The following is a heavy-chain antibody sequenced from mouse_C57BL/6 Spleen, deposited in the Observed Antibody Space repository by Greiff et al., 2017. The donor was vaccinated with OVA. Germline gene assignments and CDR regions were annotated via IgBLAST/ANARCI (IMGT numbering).Heavy chain of an antibody. CDR3: TLVVAGGYFDV. D-gene: IGHD1-1*01. CDR1: GFTFSDAW. J-gene: IGHJ1*03. CDR2: IRNKANNHAT. Sequence: EVKLEESGGGLVQPGGSMKLSCAASGFTFSDAWMDWVRQSPEKGLEWVAEIRNKANNHATYYAESVQGWFTISRDDSKSSVYLQMNSLRAEDTCIYYCTLVVAGGYFDVWGTGTTVTVSS. V-gene: IGHV6-6*01.